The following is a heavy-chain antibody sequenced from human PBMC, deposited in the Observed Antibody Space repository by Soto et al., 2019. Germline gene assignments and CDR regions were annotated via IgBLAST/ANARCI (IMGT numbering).Heavy chain of an antibody. Sequence: GASVKVSCKASGYTFTSYGIHWVRQAPGRRLEWMGWINAANGDTKYSPKFQGRVTITRDTSASTAYMELSSLRSEYTAVYYCVRRHVSATGIDWFDPWGQGTLVTVSS. CDR1: GYTFTSYG. J-gene: IGHJ5*02. V-gene: IGHV1-3*01. CDR3: VRRHVSATGIDWFDP. CDR2: INAANGDT. D-gene: IGHD6-13*01.